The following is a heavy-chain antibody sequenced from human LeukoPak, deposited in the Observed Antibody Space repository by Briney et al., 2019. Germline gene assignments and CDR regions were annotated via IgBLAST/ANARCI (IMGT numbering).Heavy chain of an antibody. J-gene: IGHJ5*01. D-gene: IGHD6-13*01. CDR2: IYYSGST. CDR1: GGSISSSSYY. Sequence: SEALSPTCTVSGGSISSSSYYWGWIRQPPGKGLEWIGSIYYSGSTYYNPSLKSRVTISVDTSKNQFSLKLSSVTAADTAVYYCARVARSMSSSSDDSWGQGTLVTVSS. CDR3: ARVARSMSSSSDDS. V-gene: IGHV4-39*01.